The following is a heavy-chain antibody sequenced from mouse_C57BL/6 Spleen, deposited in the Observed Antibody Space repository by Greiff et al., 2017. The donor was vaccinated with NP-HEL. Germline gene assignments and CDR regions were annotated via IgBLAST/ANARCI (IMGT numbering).Heavy chain of an antibody. CDR1: GYTFTGYW. J-gene: IGHJ2*01. V-gene: IGHV1-69*01. Sequence: VQLQQPGAELVMPGASVKLSCKASGYTFTGYWMHWVKQRPGQGLEWIGEIDPSDSYTNYNQKFKGKSTLTVDKSSSTAYMQLSSLTSEDSAVYYCARAREGYFDYWGQGTTLTVSS. CDR2: IDPSDSYT. CDR3: ARAREGYFDY.